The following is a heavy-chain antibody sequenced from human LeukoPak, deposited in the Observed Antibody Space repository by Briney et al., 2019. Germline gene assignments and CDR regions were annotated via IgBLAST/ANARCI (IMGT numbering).Heavy chain of an antibody. CDR1: GFTFSSYA. V-gene: IGHV3-30*02. CDR3: AKDRNSYDQDDY. Sequence: QPGRSLRLSCAASGFTFSSYAMHWVRQAPGKGLEWVAFIRYDGSNKYYADSVKGRFTISRDNSKNTLYLQMNSLRAEDTAVYYCAKDRNSYDQDDYWGQGTLVTVSS. CDR2: IRYDGSNK. J-gene: IGHJ4*02. D-gene: IGHD5-12*01.